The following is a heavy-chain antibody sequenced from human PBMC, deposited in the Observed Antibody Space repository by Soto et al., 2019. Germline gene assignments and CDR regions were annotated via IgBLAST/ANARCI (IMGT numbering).Heavy chain of an antibody. CDR3: ARAKGSSSWKTYYYYGMDV. D-gene: IGHD6-13*01. Sequence: SETLSLTCAVSGGSIRSGGYSWSWIRQPPGKGLEWIGYMYHSGSTYYNPSLKSRVTISIDRSKNQFSLQLNSVTPEDTAVYYCARAKGSSSWKTYYYYGMDVWGQGTTVTVSS. CDR1: GGSIRSGGYS. V-gene: IGHV4-30-2*01. J-gene: IGHJ6*02. CDR2: MYHSGST.